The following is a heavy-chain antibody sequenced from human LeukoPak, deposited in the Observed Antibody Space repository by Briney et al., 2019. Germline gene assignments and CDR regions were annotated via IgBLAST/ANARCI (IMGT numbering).Heavy chain of an antibody. CDR3: ARDPTSAPGILDY. CDR1: GYTFTGYY. J-gene: IGHJ4*02. V-gene: IGHV1-2*02. Sequence: ASVKVSCKASGYTFTGYYMHWVRQAPRQGLEWMGWINPNSGGTNYAQKFQGRVTMTRDTSISTAYMELTTLKSDDTAVYYCARDPTSAPGILDYWGQGTLVTVSS. D-gene: IGHD6-13*01. CDR2: INPNSGGT.